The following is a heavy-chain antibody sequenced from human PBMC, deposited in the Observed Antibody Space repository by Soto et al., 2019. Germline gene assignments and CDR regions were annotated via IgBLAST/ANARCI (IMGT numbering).Heavy chain of an antibody. Sequence: QVQLVQSGAEVKKPGASVKVSCKASGYTFTNNDVSWVRHATGHGLEWMGWMNPGSGDTGYAQKFQGRVTMTSDISIAIAYMELNSLTSEDTAIYYFARMESFGSLIWFDPWGQGTLFTVSS. D-gene: IGHD5-18*01. J-gene: IGHJ5*02. CDR3: ARMESFGSLIWFDP. CDR2: MNPGSGDT. V-gene: IGHV1-8*02. CDR1: GYTFTNND.